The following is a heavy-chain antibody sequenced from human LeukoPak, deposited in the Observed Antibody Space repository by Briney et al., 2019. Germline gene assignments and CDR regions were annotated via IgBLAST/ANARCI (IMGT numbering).Heavy chain of an antibody. Sequence: SETLSLTCTVSSDSINGYYWSWIRQPPGKGLEWIGYVFDSGSADYNPSLRSRVAISVDTSNNQFSLKLSSVTAADTAFYYCANLRRYDSSGYYSDYWGQGTLVTVSP. D-gene: IGHD3-22*01. J-gene: IGHJ4*02. CDR1: SDSINGYY. CDR2: VFDSGSA. CDR3: ANLRRYDSSGYYSDY. V-gene: IGHV4-59*08.